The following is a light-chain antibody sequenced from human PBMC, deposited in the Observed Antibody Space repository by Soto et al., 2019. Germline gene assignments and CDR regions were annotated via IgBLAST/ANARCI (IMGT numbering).Light chain of an antibody. J-gene: IGKJ1*01. CDR2: GAS. Sequence: EIVLTQSPGTLSLSPGERATLSCRASQSISSNYLAWYQQKPGQAPRLLIYGASNRAAGIPDRFSGSGSETDFTLTISRLEPEDFAVYSCQQYHNSPRTFGQGTEVEV. V-gene: IGKV3-20*01. CDR3: QQYHNSPRT. CDR1: QSISSNY.